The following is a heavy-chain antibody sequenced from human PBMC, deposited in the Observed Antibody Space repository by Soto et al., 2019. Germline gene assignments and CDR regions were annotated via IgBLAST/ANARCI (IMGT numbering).Heavy chain of an antibody. CDR3: ARGNVANCFGP. CDR1: GYSFTGYW. Sequence: GESLKISCEASGYSFTGYWIVWVRQMPGKGLEWMGIVYPSDSRTKYSPSFQGQVTISADTSTSTAYLQWTSLKASDTAMYYCARGNVANCFGPWGQGTLVTVSS. V-gene: IGHV5-51*01. J-gene: IGHJ5*02. CDR2: VYPSDSRT.